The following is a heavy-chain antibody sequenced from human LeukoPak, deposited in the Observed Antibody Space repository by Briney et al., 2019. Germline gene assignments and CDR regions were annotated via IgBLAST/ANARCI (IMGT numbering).Heavy chain of an antibody. CDR1: GYTFTGYY. CDR2: INPNSGGT. Sequence: ASVKVSCKASGYTFTGYYMHWVRQAPGQGLEWMGRINPNSGGTNYAQKLQGRVTMTTDTSTSTAYVELRSLRSDDTAVYYCARDRRYCSNGVCYEFDYWGQGTLVTVSS. J-gene: IGHJ4*02. V-gene: IGHV1-2*06. CDR3: ARDRRYCSNGVCYEFDY. D-gene: IGHD2-8*01.